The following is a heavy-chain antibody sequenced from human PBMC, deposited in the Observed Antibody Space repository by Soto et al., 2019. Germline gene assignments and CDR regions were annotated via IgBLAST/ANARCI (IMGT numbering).Heavy chain of an antibody. CDR2: IIPIFGTA. CDR3: ARVIVGPTTTGWLDP. V-gene: IGHV1-69*13. Sequence: SVKVSCKASGGTFSRYAISWVRQAPGQGLEWMGGIIPIFGTANYAQKFQGRVTITADESTSTAYMELSSLRFEDTAVYYCARVIVGPTTTGWLDPWGQGTLVTVSS. CDR1: GGTFSRYA. J-gene: IGHJ5*02. D-gene: IGHD1-26*01.